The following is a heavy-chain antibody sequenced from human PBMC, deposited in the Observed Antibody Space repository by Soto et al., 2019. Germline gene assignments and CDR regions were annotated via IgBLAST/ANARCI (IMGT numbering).Heavy chain of an antibody. Sequence: GGSVKVSCKASGYTFTSYAMHWVRQAPGQRLEWMGWINAGNGNTKYSQKFQGRVTITRDTSAGTAYMELSSLRSEDTAVYYCARSSRSIAAAGTLGPWFDPWGQGTLVTVSS. CDR3: ARSSRSIAAAGTLGPWFDP. V-gene: IGHV1-3*01. CDR2: INAGNGNT. J-gene: IGHJ5*02. D-gene: IGHD6-13*01. CDR1: GYTFTSYA.